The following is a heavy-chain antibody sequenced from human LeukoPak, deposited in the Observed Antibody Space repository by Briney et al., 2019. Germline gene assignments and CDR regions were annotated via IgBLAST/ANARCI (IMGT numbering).Heavy chain of an antibody. D-gene: IGHD4-17*01. Sequence: GGSLRLSCAASGFTFDDYAMHWVRHAPGKGLEWVSGTSWNSGIIGYADSVKGRFTISRDNAKNSLYLQMNSLRTEDTAFYYCAKGATVTTAYGFDPWGQGTLVTVSS. V-gene: IGHV3-9*01. CDR3: AKGATVTTAYGFDP. J-gene: IGHJ5*02. CDR2: TSWNSGII. CDR1: GFTFDDYA.